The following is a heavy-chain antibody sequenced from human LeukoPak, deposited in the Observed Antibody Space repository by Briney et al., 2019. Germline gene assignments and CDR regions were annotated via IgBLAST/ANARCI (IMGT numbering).Heavy chain of an antibody. V-gene: IGHV3-21*04. CDR3: AKGSRITMIVVVRSSALDI. CDR1: GFTFSSYA. CDR2: ISSSSSYI. J-gene: IGHJ3*02. Sequence: GGSLRLSCAASGFTFSSYAMSWVRQAPGKGLEWVSSISSSSSYIYYADSVKGRFTISRDNAKNSLYLQMNSLRAEDTAVYYCAKGSRITMIVVVRSSALDIWGQGTMVTVSS. D-gene: IGHD3-22*01.